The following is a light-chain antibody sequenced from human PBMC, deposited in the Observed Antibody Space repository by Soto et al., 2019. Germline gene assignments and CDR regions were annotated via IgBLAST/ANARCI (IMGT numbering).Light chain of an antibody. CDR2: GAS. CDR1: QGINIY. J-gene: IGKJ5*01. CDR3: QQTYSNPQP. Sequence: EIQRTRSPSSLSASVGDRVTITCGASQGINIYLAWYQQAAGKVPKNLIYGASSLQSGVPSRFSGSGSRTDFTLTISNVQPEDFATYYCQQTYSNPQPFGQGTRLEIK. V-gene: IGKV1-39*01.